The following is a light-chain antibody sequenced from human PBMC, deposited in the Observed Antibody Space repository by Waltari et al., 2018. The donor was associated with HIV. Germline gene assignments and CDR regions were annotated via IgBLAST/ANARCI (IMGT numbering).Light chain of an antibody. J-gene: IGLJ3*02. CDR1: IGHSRNI. V-gene: IGLV4-60*02. Sequence: QPVLTQSSSASASLGSSVKLTCTLTIGHSRNIIARHQQQPGKAPRYLMKLEGGGFYNKGSGVPDRFSGSSSGADRYLTISNLQFEDEADYYCETWDSSTWVFGGGTKLTVL. CDR3: ETWDSSTWV. CDR2: LEGGGFY.